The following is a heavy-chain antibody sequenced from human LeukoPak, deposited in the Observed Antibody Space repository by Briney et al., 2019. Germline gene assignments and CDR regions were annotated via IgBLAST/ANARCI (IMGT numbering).Heavy chain of an antibody. D-gene: IGHD2-2*01. V-gene: IGHV4-34*01. J-gene: IGHJ6*02. CDR3: ARGRCSSTSCRSNYYYYYGMDV. CDR1: GGSFSGYY. Sequence: SETLSLTCAVYGGSFSGYYWSWIRQPPGKGLEWIGEINHSGGTNYNPSLKSRVTISVDTSKNQFSLKLSSVTAADTAVYYCARGRCSSTSCRSNYYYYYGMDVWGQGTTVTVSS. CDR2: INHSGGT.